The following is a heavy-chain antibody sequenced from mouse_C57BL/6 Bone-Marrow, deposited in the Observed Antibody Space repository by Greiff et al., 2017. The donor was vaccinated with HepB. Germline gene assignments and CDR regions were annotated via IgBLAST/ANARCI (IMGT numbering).Heavy chain of an antibody. Sequence: VQLQQPGAELVRPGSSVKLSCKASGYTFTSYWMDWVKQRPGQGLEWIGNIYPSDSETHYNQKFKDKATLTVDKSSSTAYMQLSSLTSEDSAVYYCATRIYHGPWFADWGQGTLVTVSA. D-gene: IGHD2-1*01. CDR2: IYPSDSET. CDR1: GYTFTSYW. V-gene: IGHV1-61*01. J-gene: IGHJ3*01. CDR3: ATRIYHGPWFAD.